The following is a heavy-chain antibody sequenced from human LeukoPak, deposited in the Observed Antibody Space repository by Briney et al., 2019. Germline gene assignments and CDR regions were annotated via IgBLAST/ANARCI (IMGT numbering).Heavy chain of an antibody. Sequence: GGSLRLSCAASGFTFSSYWMSWVRQAPGKGLEWVANIKQDGSEKYYVDSVKGRFTISRDNAKNPLYLQMNSLRAEDTAVYYCARTTEGYAGGPGYSYYYYMDVWGKGTTVTISS. D-gene: IGHD5-12*01. V-gene: IGHV3-7*01. CDR2: IKQDGSEK. CDR1: GFTFSSYW. J-gene: IGHJ6*03. CDR3: ARTTEGYAGGPGYSYYYYMDV.